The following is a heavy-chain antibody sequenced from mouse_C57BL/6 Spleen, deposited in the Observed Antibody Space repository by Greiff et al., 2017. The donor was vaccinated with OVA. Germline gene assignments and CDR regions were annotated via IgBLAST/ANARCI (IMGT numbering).Heavy chain of an antibody. CDR2: IWSGGST. CDR3: ASLYGNYGYFDV. D-gene: IGHD2-1*01. V-gene: IGHV2-2*01. CDR1: GFSLTSYG. J-gene: IGHJ1*03. Sequence: VQLVESGPGLVQPSQSLSITCTVSGFSLTSYGVHWVRQSPGKGLEWLGVIWSGGSTDYNAAFISRLSISKDNSKSQVFFKMNSLQADDTAIYYCASLYGNYGYFDVWGTGTTVTVSS.